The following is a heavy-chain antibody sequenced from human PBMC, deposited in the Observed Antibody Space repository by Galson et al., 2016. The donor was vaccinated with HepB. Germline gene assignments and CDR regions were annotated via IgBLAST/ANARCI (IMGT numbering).Heavy chain of an antibody. V-gene: IGHV3-53*01. D-gene: IGHD2-2*01. CDR2: IYSGGGT. CDR1: GFTVSGNY. CDR3: ARALGGQSRSSTSCVTGGLDY. Sequence: SLRLSCAASGFTVSGNYLTWVRQAPCRAPECVSIIYSGGGTYYAASVTGPFTISRDSSKNTTYLQMNSLRVEDTAVYYCARALGGQSRSSTSCVTGGLDYWGPGTLVTVSS. J-gene: IGHJ4*02.